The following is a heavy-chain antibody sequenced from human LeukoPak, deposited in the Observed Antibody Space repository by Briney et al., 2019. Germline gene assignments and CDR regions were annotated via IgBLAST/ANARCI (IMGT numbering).Heavy chain of an antibody. CDR3: AGTGIVGANTRILSAY. V-gene: IGHV3-21*01. CDR1: GFTFSSYS. D-gene: IGHD1-26*01. Sequence: GGSLRLSCAASGFTFSSYSMNWVRQAPGKGLEWVSSISSSSSYIYYADSVKGRFTISRDNAKNSLYLQMNSLRAEDTAVYYCAGTGIVGANTRILSAYWGQGTLVTVSS. J-gene: IGHJ4*02. CDR2: ISSSSSYI.